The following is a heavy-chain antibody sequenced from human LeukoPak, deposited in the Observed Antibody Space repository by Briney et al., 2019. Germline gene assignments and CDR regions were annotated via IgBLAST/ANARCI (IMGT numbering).Heavy chain of an antibody. Sequence: GGSLRLSCAASGFTFSSYSMNWVRQAPGKGLEWVSSISSSSSYIYYADSVKGRFTISRDNAKISLYLQMNSLRAEDTALYYCAKDISGSYRTGAFDIWGQGTMVTVSS. CDR3: AKDISGSYRTGAFDI. J-gene: IGHJ3*02. CDR2: ISSSSSYI. D-gene: IGHD1-26*01. CDR1: GFTFSSYS. V-gene: IGHV3-21*04.